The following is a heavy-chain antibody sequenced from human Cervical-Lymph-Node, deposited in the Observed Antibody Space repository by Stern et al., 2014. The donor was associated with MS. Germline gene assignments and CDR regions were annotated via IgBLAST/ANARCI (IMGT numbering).Heavy chain of an antibody. D-gene: IGHD6-13*01. CDR2: IFPVFGTP. V-gene: IGHV1-69*12. J-gene: IGHJ5*02. CDR1: GGTFSKFP. CDR3: ALSSETSDRWYSLGYDL. Sequence: DQLVQSGAEVTKPGSSVKVSCKASGGTFSKFPSSWVRPAPGQGLEGMGGIFPVFGTPTYAQEFRGRVTITADVSTSTVYMELSSLRSDDTAVYYCALSSETSDRWYSLGYDLWGQGTLVTVSS.